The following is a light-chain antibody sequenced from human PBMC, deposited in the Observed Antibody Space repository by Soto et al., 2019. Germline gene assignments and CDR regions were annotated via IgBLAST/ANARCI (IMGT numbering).Light chain of an antibody. J-gene: IGLJ1*01. CDR3: SSYTSSSTLAYV. V-gene: IGLV2-14*01. Sequence: QSVLTQPASVSGSPGQSITISCTGTSSDVGGYNYVSWYQQHPGKAPKLMIYDVSNRPSGVSNRFSGSKSGNTASLTISGLQAEDEADYYCSSYTSSSTLAYVFGTGTNVTVL. CDR1: SSDVGGYNY. CDR2: DVS.